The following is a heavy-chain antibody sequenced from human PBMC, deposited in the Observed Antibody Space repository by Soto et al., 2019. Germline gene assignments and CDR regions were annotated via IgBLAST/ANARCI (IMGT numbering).Heavy chain of an antibody. Sequence: PGGSLRLSCAASGFIFSDHNMHWVRQAPGKGLEWVAVISYDGTNKYYADSVKGRLTISRDNSGNTLSLQMNSLGAGDTAVYYCAKDRSNSWSFDYWGQGTLVTVSS. CDR2: ISYDGTNK. D-gene: IGHD6-13*01. V-gene: IGHV3-30*18. J-gene: IGHJ4*02. CDR3: AKDRSNSWSFDY. CDR1: GFIFSDHN.